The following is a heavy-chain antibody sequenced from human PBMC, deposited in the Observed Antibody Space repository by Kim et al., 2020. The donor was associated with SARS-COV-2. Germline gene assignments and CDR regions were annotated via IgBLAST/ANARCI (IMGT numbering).Heavy chain of an antibody. V-gene: IGHV3-30-3*01. CDR2: ISYDGSNK. Sequence: GGSLRLSCAASGFTFSSYSMHWVRQAPGKGLEWVAVISYDGSNKYYADSVKGRFTISRDNSKNTLYLQMNSLRAEDTAVYYCAGDGSGSYYNPYYYYVMGVGGEGTADTVSS. CDR3: AGDGSGSYYNPYYYYVMGV. J-gene: IGHJ6*01. D-gene: IGHD3-10*01. CDR1: GFTFSSYS.